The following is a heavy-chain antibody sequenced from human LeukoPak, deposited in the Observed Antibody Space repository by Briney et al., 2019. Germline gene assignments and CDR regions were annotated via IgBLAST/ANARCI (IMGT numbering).Heavy chain of an antibody. CDR2: ISGRGVST. V-gene: IGHV3-23*01. CDR3: AKDAPLTGDTVPYDAFDI. J-gene: IGHJ3*02. Sequence: GGSLRLSCAASGFIFSSYAMIWLRQAPGKRLEGVSAISGRGVSTYYADSVKGRFTISRDNSKNTLYLQMNSLGAEDTAVYNCAKDAPLTGDTVPYDAFDIWGQGTMVTVSS. D-gene: IGHD7-27*01. CDR1: GFIFSSYA.